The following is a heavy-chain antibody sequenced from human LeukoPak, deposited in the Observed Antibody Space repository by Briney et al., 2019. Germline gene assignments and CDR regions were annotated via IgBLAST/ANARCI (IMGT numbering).Heavy chain of an antibody. V-gene: IGHV3-53*01. D-gene: IGHD4-17*01. J-gene: IGHJ6*02. Sequence: PGGSLRLSCAASGFTVSGNYMSWVRQAPGKGLEWVSAINSGDRTHYAASVKGRFTISRDNSKNTLYLQMSSLRADDTAVYYCVRGGGEGRYHFFGMDVWGQGTTVTVSS. CDR3: VRGGGEGRYHFFGMDV. CDR2: INSGDRT. CDR1: GFTVSGNY.